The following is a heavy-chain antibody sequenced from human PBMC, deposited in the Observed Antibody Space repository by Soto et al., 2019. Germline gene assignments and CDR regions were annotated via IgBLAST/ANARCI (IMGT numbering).Heavy chain of an antibody. J-gene: IGHJ5*02. Sequence: SGPTLVNPPQTLTLTCTFSGFSLSASGVGVGWIRQPPGKALEWLALIYWDDDKRYSPSLKSRLTITKDTSKNQVVLTMTNMDPVDTATYYCAHRRIAARPKAIHWFDPWGQGTLVTVSS. D-gene: IGHD6-6*01. V-gene: IGHV2-5*02. CDR2: IYWDDDK. CDR3: AHRRIAARPKAIHWFDP. CDR1: GFSLSASGVG.